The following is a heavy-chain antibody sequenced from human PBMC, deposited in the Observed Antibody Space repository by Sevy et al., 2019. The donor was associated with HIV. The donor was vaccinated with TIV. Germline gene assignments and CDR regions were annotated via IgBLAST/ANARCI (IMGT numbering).Heavy chain of an antibody. CDR1: GYTYTGYY. CDR2: INPNSGGT. J-gene: IGHJ6*03. CDR3: ARVTYDSSGYYRGFYYYYYMDV. D-gene: IGHD3-22*01. Sequence: ASVKVSCKASGYTYTGYYMHWVRPAPRQGLEWMGWINPNSGGTNYAQKFQGRVTMTRDTSISTAYMELSRLRSDDTAVYYCARVTYDSSGYYRGFYYYYYMDVWGKGTTVTVSS. V-gene: IGHV1-2*02.